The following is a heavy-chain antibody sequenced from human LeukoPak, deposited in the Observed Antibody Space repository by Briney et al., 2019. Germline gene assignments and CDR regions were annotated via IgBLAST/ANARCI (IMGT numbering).Heavy chain of an antibody. CDR3: ARSGYCTNGVCPQNY. Sequence: GGSLRLSCAASGFTFSSYWMHWVRQAPGKGLVWVSRINSDGTTSYADSVKGRFTISRDNAKNSLYLQMNSLRAEDTAVYYCARSGYCTNGVCPQNYWGQGTLVTVSS. J-gene: IGHJ4*02. CDR1: GFTFSSYW. D-gene: IGHD2-8*01. V-gene: IGHV3-74*01. CDR2: INSDGTT.